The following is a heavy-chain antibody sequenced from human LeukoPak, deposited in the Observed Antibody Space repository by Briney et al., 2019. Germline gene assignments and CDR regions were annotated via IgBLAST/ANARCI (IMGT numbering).Heavy chain of an antibody. J-gene: IGHJ4*02. D-gene: IGHD4-23*01. CDR2: IYTTGST. V-gene: IGHV4-4*07. CDR1: GGSISSYY. CDR3: ARDRGDYGGPDY. Sequence: KSSETLSLTCTVAGGSISSYYWSWIRQPAGKGLEWIGRIYTTGSTNYNPYLKSRVTISVDTSKNQFSLKLSSVTAADTAVYYCARDRGDYGGPDYWGRGTLVTVYS.